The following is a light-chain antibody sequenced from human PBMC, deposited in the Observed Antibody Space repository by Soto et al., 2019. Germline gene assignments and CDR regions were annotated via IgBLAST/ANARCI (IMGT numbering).Light chain of an antibody. CDR1: SSDVGGYNY. V-gene: IGLV2-14*01. J-gene: IGLJ1*01. CDR2: DVS. Sequence: QSVLTQPASVSGSPGQSIAISCTGTSSDVGGYNYVSRYQQHPGKAPKLMVYDVSNRPSGVSNRFSGSKSGNTASLTISGLQAEDEADYYCSSYTSSRTYVLGTGTKVTVL. CDR3: SSYTSSRTYV.